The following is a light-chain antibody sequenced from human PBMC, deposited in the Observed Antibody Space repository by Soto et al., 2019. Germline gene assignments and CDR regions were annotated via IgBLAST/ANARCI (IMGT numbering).Light chain of an antibody. V-gene: IGKV3-15*01. CDR1: QSVSDN. Sequence: EIVMTQSPATLSVSPGERATLSCRASQSVSDNLAWYQQKPGPAPRLFIYGASARATGIPARFSGSGSGTEFTLTISSLQSEDFAVYYCQQYNNWPITFGQGTRLEIK. J-gene: IGKJ5*01. CDR2: GAS. CDR3: QQYNNWPIT.